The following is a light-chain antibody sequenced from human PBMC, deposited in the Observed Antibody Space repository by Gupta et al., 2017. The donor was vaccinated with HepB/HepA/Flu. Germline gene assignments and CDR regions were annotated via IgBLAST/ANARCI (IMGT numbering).Light chain of an antibody. CDR2: DVI. Sequence: SWSHQPPDPVPRVIIYDVITRPTGVPSRLSASKSGLTAFLTISGLHTDDEGDYFCSSFTHNCLLLFGAGTTVTVL. CDR3: SSFTHNCLLL. V-gene: IGLV2-11*03. J-gene: IGLJ1*01.